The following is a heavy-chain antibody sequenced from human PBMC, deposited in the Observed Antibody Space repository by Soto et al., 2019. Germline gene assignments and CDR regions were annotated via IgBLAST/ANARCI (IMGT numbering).Heavy chain of an antibody. CDR3: AKGRGGSGSLTPRFYF. Sequence: EVQLLESGGGLVQPGGSLRLSCAASGFTFNNYAMTWVRQAPGKGLEWVSAISGGGDTTSYADSVKGRFTVSRDGSKNTLYLEMGRLRAEDTALYFCAKGRGGSGSLTPRFYFWGQGTLVTVSS. J-gene: IGHJ4*02. CDR1: GFTFNNYA. V-gene: IGHV3-23*01. CDR2: ISGGGDTT. D-gene: IGHD3-10*01.